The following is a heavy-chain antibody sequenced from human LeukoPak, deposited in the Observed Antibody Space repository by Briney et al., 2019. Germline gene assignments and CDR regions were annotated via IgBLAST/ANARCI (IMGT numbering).Heavy chain of an antibody. CDR3: ARVNNYGADP. CDR1: GFTFSSYS. V-gene: IGHV3-21*01. J-gene: IGHJ5*02. D-gene: IGHD4-17*01. CDR2: ISSSSSYI. Sequence: RGSPCPSCATSGFTFSSYSMNWVRQAPGKGLEWVSCISSSSSYIYYTDSVKGRFTISRDNAKNSLTLQMNSLRDEDTAVYYCARVNNYGADPGGQGTLVTVSS.